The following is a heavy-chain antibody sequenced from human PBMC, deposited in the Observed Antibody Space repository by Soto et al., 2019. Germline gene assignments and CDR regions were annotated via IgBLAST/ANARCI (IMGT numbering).Heavy chain of an antibody. J-gene: IGHJ4*02. CDR3: AKDSGRGSADYYFDY. D-gene: IGHD3-10*01. CDR2: ISNNGGDR. V-gene: IGHV3-30*18. CDR1: GFTFSSYG. Sequence: PGGSLRLSCAASGFTFSSYGMHWVRQTPGKGLEWVAVISNNGGDRYSADSVKGRFTISRDSFKNTLYLQMTSPRPEDTAVYYCAKDSGRGSADYYFDYWGQGTLVTVSS.